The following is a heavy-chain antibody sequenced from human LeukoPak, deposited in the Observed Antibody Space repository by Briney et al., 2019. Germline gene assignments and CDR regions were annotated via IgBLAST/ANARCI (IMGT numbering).Heavy chain of an antibody. D-gene: IGHD2-2*01. V-gene: IGHV4-59*01. CDR2: IFYNGST. CDR3: ARDSCSSSSCYSDYYFGMDV. CDR1: GGLISGYY. Sequence: ASETLSLTCTVSGGLISGYYWTWVRQPPGKGLEWVGYIFYNGSTNYNPSLKSRVTISLDMSTKQFSLRLSSVTAADTAVYYCARDSCSSSSCYSDYYFGMDVWGQGTTVTVSS. J-gene: IGHJ6*02.